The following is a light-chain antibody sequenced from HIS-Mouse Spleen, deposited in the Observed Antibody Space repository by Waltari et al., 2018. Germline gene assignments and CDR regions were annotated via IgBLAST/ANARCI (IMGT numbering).Light chain of an antibody. CDR2: EVS. Sequence: QSALTQPASVSGSPGQSITISCTGTSRHVGGYNHLPWYQQHPGKAPKLMIYEVSNRPSGVSNRFSGSKSGNTASLTISGLQAEDEADYYCSSYTSSSTVVFGGGTKLTVL. CDR1: SRHVGGYNH. J-gene: IGLJ2*01. V-gene: IGLV2-14*01. CDR3: SSYTSSSTVV.